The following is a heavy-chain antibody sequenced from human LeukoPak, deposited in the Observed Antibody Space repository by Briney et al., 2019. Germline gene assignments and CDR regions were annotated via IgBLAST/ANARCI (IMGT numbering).Heavy chain of an antibody. Sequence: ASVKVSCKASGYTFTSYDINWGRQATGQGLEWMGGMNPNSGNTGYAQKFQGRVTMTRNTSISTAYMELSSLRSEDTAVYYCARSPRKRTIFGVVSSRNWFDPWGQGTLVTVSS. V-gene: IGHV1-8*01. CDR3: ARSPRKRTIFGVVSSRNWFDP. J-gene: IGHJ5*02. D-gene: IGHD3-3*01. CDR1: GYTFTSYD. CDR2: MNPNSGNT.